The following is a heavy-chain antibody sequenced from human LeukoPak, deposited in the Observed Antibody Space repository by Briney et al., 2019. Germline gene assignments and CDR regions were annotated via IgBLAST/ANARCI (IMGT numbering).Heavy chain of an antibody. CDR2: IRSKAYGGTT. Sequence: GGSLRLSCTASGFTFGDYAMSWVRQAPGKGLEWVGFIRSKAYGGTTEYAASVKGRFTISRDDSKSIAYLQMNSLKTEDTAVYYCTRATAGLYYYYYMDVWGKGTTVTVSS. CDR3: TRATAGLYYYYYMDV. D-gene: IGHD4-11*01. V-gene: IGHV3-49*04. J-gene: IGHJ6*03. CDR1: GFTFGDYA.